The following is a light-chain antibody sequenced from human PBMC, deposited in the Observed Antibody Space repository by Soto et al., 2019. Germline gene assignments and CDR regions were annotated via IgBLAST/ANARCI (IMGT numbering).Light chain of an antibody. CDR3: QHYNSYSWM. V-gene: IGKV1-5*03. Sequence: DIQMTQSPSTLSASVGDRVTITCRASQSISSWLAWYQQKPGKAPKLLIYKASCLESGVPSRFSGSGSGTEFTLTICSLQPDDFATYYCQHYNSYSWMFGQGTQVEI. CDR2: KAS. J-gene: IGKJ1*01. CDR1: QSISSW.